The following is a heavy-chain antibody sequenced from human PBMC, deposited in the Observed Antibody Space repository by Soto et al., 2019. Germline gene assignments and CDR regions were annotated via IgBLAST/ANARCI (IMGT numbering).Heavy chain of an antibody. J-gene: IGHJ6*03. CDR3: ARGKDGRRAGTYYFDMDV. CDR2: IKQDGSEK. D-gene: IGHD1-1*01. CDR1: GFSFGDYW. Sequence: PGGPLRLSCAASGFSFGDYWVTWVRQAPGKGLDWVANIKQDGSEKYYLDSLKGRFTISRDNAKNSVYLLMNSLRAEDTAVYYCARGKDGRRAGTYYFDMDVWGKGTTVTVSS. V-gene: IGHV3-7*01.